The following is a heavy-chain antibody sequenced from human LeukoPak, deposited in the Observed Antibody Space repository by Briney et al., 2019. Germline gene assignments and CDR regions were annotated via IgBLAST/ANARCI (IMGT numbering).Heavy chain of an antibody. CDR3: ALGQDGDPIDY. CDR2: TYYRSKWYN. D-gene: IGHD5-24*01. Sequence: SQTLSLTCAISGDSVSTNIVAWNWIRQSPSRGLEWLGRTYYRSKWYNDYAVSFQGRITITPDTSKNQFSLQLNSVTPEDTAVYYCALGQDGDPIDYWGQGTLVTVSS. CDR1: GDSVSTNIVA. V-gene: IGHV6-1*01. J-gene: IGHJ4*02.